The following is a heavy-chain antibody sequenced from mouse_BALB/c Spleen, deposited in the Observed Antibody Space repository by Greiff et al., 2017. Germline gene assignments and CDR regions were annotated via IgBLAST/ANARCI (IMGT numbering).Heavy chain of an antibody. J-gene: IGHJ2*01. Sequence: DVQLQESGPGLVKPSQSLSLTCTVTGYSITSDYAWNWIRQFPGNKLEWMGYISYSGSTSYNPSLKSRISITRDTSKNQFFLQLNSVTTEDTATYYCARSYYFDYWGQGTTRTVSS. CDR2: ISYSGST. CDR1: GYSITSDYA. V-gene: IGHV3-2*02. CDR3: ARSYYFDY.